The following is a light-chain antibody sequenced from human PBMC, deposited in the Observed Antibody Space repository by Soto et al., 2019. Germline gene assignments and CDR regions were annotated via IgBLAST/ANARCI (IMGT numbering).Light chain of an antibody. CDR3: QQYGSSVYT. Sequence: EIVLTQSPGTLSLSPGERATLSCRASQSFSSSYLAWYQQKPGQAPRLLIYGASSRATGIPDRFSGSGSGTDFTLTISRLEPEDCAEYYCQQYGSSVYTFGQGTKLEIK. CDR1: QSFSSSY. V-gene: IGKV3-20*01. J-gene: IGKJ2*01. CDR2: GAS.